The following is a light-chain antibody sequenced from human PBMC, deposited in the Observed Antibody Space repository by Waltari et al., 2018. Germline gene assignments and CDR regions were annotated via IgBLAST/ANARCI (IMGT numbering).Light chain of an antibody. CDR1: ESIGNN. J-gene: IGKJ1*01. CDR3: HQSESLPWT. CDR2: YAS. V-gene: IGKV6-21*01. Sequence: EIVLTQSPEFQSVTPKEKVTITGRASESIGNNLHWYQQKPHQSPKLLIKYASQTFSGVPAKFSGSGSGTAFILTSNGLEAEDAATYFCHQSESLPWTFGPGTKVEI.